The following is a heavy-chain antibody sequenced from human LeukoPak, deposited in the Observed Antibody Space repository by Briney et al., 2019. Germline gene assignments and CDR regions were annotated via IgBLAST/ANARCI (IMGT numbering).Heavy chain of an antibody. CDR1: GGTFSSYA. D-gene: IGHD3-22*01. Sequence: ASVKVSCKASGGTFSSYAISWVRQAPGQGLEWMGRIIPILGIANYAQKFQGRVTITADKSTSTAYMELSSLRSEDTAVYYCARVVVIASSWYFDLWGRGTLVTVSS. V-gene: IGHV1-69*04. J-gene: IGHJ2*01. CDR3: ARVVVIASSWYFDL. CDR2: IIPILGIA.